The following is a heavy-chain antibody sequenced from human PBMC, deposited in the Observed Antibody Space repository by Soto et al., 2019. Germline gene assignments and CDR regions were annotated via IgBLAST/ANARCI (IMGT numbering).Heavy chain of an antibody. Sequence: EVQLLESGGGLVQPGGSLRLSCAASGFTFSSYGMSWVRQAPGKGLEWVSAISGSGGSTYYADSVKGRFTISRDNSKNTLYLQMNSLRAEDTAVYYCAKNKGGSYIVGANDYWGQGTLVTVSS. CDR2: ISGSGGST. CDR3: AKNKGGSYIVGANDY. D-gene: IGHD1-26*01. V-gene: IGHV3-23*01. CDR1: GFTFSSYG. J-gene: IGHJ4*02.